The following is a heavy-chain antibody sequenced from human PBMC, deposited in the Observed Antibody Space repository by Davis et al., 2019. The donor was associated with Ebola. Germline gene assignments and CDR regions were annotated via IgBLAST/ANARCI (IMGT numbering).Heavy chain of an antibody. CDR2: INHSGST. Sequence: ESLKISCVASGFRFSSYVMGWIRQPPGKGLEWIGEINHSGSTNYNPSLKSRVTMFVDTSKNQFSLLLSSVTAADTAVYYCATTDPEQLWFRFDSWGQGTLVTVSS. D-gene: IGHD1/OR15-1a*01. CDR3: ATTDPEQLWFRFDS. CDR1: GFRFSSYV. J-gene: IGHJ4*02. V-gene: IGHV4-34*08.